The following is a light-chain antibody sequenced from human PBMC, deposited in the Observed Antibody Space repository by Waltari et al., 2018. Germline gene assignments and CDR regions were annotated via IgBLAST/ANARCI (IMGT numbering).Light chain of an antibody. CDR2: WAS. Sequence: DIVMTQSPDSLAVSLGERATINCKSSQTVLYSSDNNNYLAWYQQKLGQPPKLLIYWASTGESGVPDRFSGSASGTDFTLTISSVQAEDVAVYYCQQYYDTPRTFGQGTRVEIK. J-gene: IGKJ1*01. CDR1: QTVLYSSDNNNY. CDR3: QQYYDTPRT. V-gene: IGKV4-1*01.